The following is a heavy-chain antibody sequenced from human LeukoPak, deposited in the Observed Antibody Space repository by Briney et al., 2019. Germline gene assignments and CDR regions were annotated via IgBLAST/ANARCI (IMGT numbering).Heavy chain of an antibody. D-gene: IGHD6-13*01. V-gene: IGHV3-23*01. J-gene: IGHJ3*02. CDR3: AKGWYSSSWYSDDAFDI. Sequence: GGSLRLSCAASGFTFSDYYMSWTRQAPGKGLEWVSAISGSGGSTYYADSVKGRFTISRDNSKNTLYLQMNSLRAEDTAVYYCAKGWYSSSWYSDDAFDIWGQGTMVTVSS. CDR1: GFTFSDYY. CDR2: ISGSGGST.